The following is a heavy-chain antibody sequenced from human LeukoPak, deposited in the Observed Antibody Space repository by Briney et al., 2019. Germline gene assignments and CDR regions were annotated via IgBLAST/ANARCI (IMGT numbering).Heavy chain of an antibody. Sequence: GGSLRLSCAASGFTFSNYMMHWVRQAPRKGLVWVSRIKSDGITITYADSVKGRFTISRDNAKNTLYLQMNSLRAEDTAVYYCLRDLNWSLDQWGQGTLVTVSS. CDR1: GFTFSNYM. J-gene: IGHJ4*02. CDR3: LRDLNWSLDQ. V-gene: IGHV3-74*01. CDR2: IKSDGITI. D-gene: IGHD1-20*01.